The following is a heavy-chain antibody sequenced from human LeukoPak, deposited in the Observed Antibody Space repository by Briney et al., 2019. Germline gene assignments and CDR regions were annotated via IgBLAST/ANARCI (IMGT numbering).Heavy chain of an antibody. CDR1: GFTFDDYA. J-gene: IGHJ6*04. CDR3: AELGITMIGGV. D-gene: IGHD3-10*02. V-gene: IGHV3-9*01. Sequence: PGRSLRLSCAASGFTFDDYAMHWVRQAPGKGLEWVSGISWNSGSIGYADSVKGRFTISRDNAKNSLYLQMNSLRDEDTAVYYCAELGITMIGGVWGKGTTVTISS. CDR2: ISWNSGSI.